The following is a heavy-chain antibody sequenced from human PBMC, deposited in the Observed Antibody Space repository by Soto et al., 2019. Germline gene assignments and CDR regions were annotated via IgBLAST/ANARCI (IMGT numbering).Heavy chain of an antibody. CDR2: IYYSGTT. J-gene: IGHJ3*02. CDR3: ARDESATDVFYI. Sequence: IRQNPGKGLEWIGYIYYSGTTNYNPSLKSRLTMSVDTSKNQFSLKLNSMTAADTAVYYCARDESATDVFYIWGLGTMVTVSS. V-gene: IGHV4-31*02.